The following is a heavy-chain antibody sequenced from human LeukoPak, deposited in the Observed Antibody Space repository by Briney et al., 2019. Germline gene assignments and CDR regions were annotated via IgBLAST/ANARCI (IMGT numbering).Heavy chain of an antibody. CDR2: ISNDGNNK. D-gene: IGHD1-26*01. CDR1: GFPFSSYG. CDR3: AKMGRYYYYMDV. V-gene: IGHV3-30*18. J-gene: IGHJ6*03. Sequence: GMSLRLSCAASGFPFSSYGMHWVRQAPGKGLEWVAAISNDGNNKFYADSVKGRFTISRDNSKNTLYLQMNSLRAEDTAVYYCAKMGRYYYYMDVWGKGTTVTVSS.